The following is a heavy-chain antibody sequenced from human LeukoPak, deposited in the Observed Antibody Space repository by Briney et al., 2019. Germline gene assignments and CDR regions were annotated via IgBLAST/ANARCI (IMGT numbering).Heavy chain of an antibody. J-gene: IGHJ3*02. V-gene: IGHV4-59*01. CDR3: ARGVLPPGGAFDI. CDR1: GGSISSYY. D-gene: IGHD2/OR15-2a*01. Sequence: SETLSLTCTVSGGSISSYYWSWIRQPPGKGPERIGYIYYGGSTNYNPSLKSRVAISVDTSKNQFSLKLSSVTAADTAVYYCARGVLPPGGAFDIWGQGTMVTVSS. CDR2: IYYGGST.